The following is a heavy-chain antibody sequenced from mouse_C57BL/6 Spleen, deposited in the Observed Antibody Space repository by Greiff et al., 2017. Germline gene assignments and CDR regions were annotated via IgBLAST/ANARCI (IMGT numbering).Heavy chain of an antibody. J-gene: IGHJ3*01. Sequence: QVQLQQPGAELVMPGASVKLSCKASGYTFTSYWMHWVTQRPGQGLEWIGEIDPTDSYNNYNQKFKGKSTLTVDKSSSTAYMQLISLTSEDSAVYYFARPDYDYDEAWFAYWGQGTLVTVSA. CDR2: IDPTDSYN. CDR3: ARPDYDYDEAWFAY. D-gene: IGHD2-4*01. CDR1: GYTFTSYW. V-gene: IGHV1-69*01.